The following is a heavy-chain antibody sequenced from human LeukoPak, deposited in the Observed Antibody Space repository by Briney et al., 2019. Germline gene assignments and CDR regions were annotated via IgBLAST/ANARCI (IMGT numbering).Heavy chain of an antibody. V-gene: IGHV1-3*01. Sequence: ASVKVSCKASGYTFTSYAMHWVRQGPGQRLEWMGWINAGNGNTKYSQKFQGRVTITRDTSASTAYMELSSLRSEDTAVYYCARVLRIAAAGSSYFDYWGQGTLVTVSS. CDR3: ARVLRIAAAGSSYFDY. CDR2: INAGNGNT. J-gene: IGHJ4*02. D-gene: IGHD6-13*01. CDR1: GYTFTSYA.